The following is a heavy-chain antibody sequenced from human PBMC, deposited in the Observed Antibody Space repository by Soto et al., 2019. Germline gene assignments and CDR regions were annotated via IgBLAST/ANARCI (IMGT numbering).Heavy chain of an antibody. CDR1: GDGVSSSSVA. D-gene: IGHD2-15*01. CDR2: TYYRSRWDS. V-gene: IGHV6-1*01. CDR3: ARSEEDSEYSDYGLDA. Sequence: QTLSVTCVISGDGVSSSSVAWNWVMPSSSRGLEWLGRTYYRSRWDSEFVVSVRGRIVINPDTSKNQLSLQLNSAIPEDTAVYFCARSEEDSEYSDYGLDAWGHGTTVTVSS. J-gene: IGHJ6*02.